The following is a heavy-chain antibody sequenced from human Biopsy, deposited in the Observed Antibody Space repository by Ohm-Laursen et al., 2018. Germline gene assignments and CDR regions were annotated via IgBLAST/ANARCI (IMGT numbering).Heavy chain of an antibody. CDR1: RYSISNYY. D-gene: IGHD3-16*01. CDR2: IYYTGST. CDR3: ARDSRGGHLNTTLITGKNLDS. V-gene: IGHV4-59*01. Sequence: SETLSLTCTVSRYSISNYYWTWLRQSPGKGLEWIGYIYYTGSTNYNTSVKSRVTISVDTSKNQFSLKLNSVTAADTAVYFCARDSRGGHLNTTLITGKNLDSWGQGILVTVSS. J-gene: IGHJ4*02.